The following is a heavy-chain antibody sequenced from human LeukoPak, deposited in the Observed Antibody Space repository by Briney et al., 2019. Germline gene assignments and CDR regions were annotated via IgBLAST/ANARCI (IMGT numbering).Heavy chain of an antibody. CDR1: GGTFSSYA. Sequence: SVKVSCKASGGTFSSYAISWVRQAPGQGLEWMGRIIPILGIANYAQKFQGRVTITADKSTSTAYMELSSLRSEDTAVHYCARDAGSSWYDYWGQGTLVTVSS. CDR3: ARDAGSSWYDY. CDR2: IIPILGIA. J-gene: IGHJ4*02. V-gene: IGHV1-69*04. D-gene: IGHD6-13*01.